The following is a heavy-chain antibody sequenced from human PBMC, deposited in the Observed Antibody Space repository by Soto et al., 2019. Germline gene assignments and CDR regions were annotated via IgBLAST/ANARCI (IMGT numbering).Heavy chain of an antibody. CDR2: SFHSGST. CDR3: ARTEAGCFQH. J-gene: IGHJ1*01. V-gene: IGHV4-4*01. D-gene: IGHD6-19*01. Sequence: QVQLQESGPGLVKPSGTLSLTCAISGGSISSSNWWTWVRQPPGKGLEWIGESFHSGSTNYNPSHKSRVTIAVDKSKNQFSPKLRSVTAADTALYCCARTEAGCFQHWGQGTLVTVSS. CDR1: GGSISSSNW.